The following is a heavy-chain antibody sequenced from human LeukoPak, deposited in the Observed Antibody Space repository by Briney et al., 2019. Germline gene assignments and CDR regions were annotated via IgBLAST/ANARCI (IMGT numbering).Heavy chain of an antibody. D-gene: IGHD3-22*01. CDR1: GFTFSSNA. J-gene: IGHJ4*02. CDR2: ISYDGSNK. Sequence: GGSLRLSCAVSGFTFSSNAMHWVRQAPGKGLEWVAVISYDGSNKYYADSVKGRFTISRDNSKNTLYLQMNSLRAEDTAVYYCAKEELYYDSSGYLYYFDYWGQGTLVTVSS. CDR3: AKEELYYDSSGYLYYFDY. V-gene: IGHV3-30*04.